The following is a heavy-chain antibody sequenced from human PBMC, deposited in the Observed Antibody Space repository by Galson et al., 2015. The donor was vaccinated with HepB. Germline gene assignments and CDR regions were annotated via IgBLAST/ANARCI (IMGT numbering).Heavy chain of an antibody. Sequence: SLRLSCAASGFTFSEHLMDWVRQAPGRGLEWVGRSRKRGNSYITEYAASVKGRFTISRDDSKNSLYLLMNSLKTEDTAVYYCVREGTYYYDSSGYRGALDIWGQGTVVTVSS. D-gene: IGHD3-22*01. CDR1: GFTFSEHL. J-gene: IGHJ3*02. CDR2: SRKRGNSYIT. V-gene: IGHV3-72*01. CDR3: VREGTYYYDSSGYRGALDI.